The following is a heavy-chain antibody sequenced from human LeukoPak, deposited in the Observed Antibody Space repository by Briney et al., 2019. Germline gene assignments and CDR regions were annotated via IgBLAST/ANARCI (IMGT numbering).Heavy chain of an antibody. Sequence: GGSLRLSCAASGFTFSSYSMNWVRQAPGKGLEWVAVISYDGSNKYYADSVKGRFTISRDNSKNTLYLQMNSLRAEDTAVYYCARDGYCSGGSCYPDYWGQGTLVTVSS. V-gene: IGHV3-30*03. CDR1: GFTFSSYS. CDR3: ARDGYCSGGSCYPDY. CDR2: ISYDGSNK. D-gene: IGHD2-15*01. J-gene: IGHJ4*02.